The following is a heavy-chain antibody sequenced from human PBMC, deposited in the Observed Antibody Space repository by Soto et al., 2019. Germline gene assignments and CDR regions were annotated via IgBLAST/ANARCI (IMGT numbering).Heavy chain of an antibody. CDR2: ISAYNGNT. D-gene: IGHD6-6*01. CDR3: ARDVPRIAAQAPGPRAGDY. Sequence: GTSVKVSCKASGYTFTSYGISWVRQAPGQGLEWMGWISAYNGNTNYAQKLQGRVTMTTDTSTSTAYMELRSLRSDDTAVYYCARDVPRIAAQAPGPRAGDYWGQGTLVTVSS. J-gene: IGHJ4*02. CDR1: GYTFTSYG. V-gene: IGHV1-18*01.